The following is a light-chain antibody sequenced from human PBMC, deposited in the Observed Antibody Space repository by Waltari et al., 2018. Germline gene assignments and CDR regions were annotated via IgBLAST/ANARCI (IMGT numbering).Light chain of an antibody. J-gene: IGLJ1*01. CDR1: SSNIGGHT. CDR3: ATWDANRNVYV. V-gene: IGLV1-44*01. CDR2: SNN. Sequence: QSVLTQPPSVSGTPGQRVTISCSGSSSNIGGHTVDWYPQVPGTAPKRLIYSNNRRPSGVPDRCSGSKSGTSASLAISGLQSDDEADYCCATWDANRNVYVVGTGTKVTVL.